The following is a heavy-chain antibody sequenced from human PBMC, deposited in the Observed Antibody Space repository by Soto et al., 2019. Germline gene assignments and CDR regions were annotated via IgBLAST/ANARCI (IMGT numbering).Heavy chain of an antibody. Sequence: EVQLVESGGGLVQPGGSLRLSCAVSGFTFDDYWMTWVRQAPGKGLEWVANIKEDGSLKYYVDSVKGRFTISRDNAKNSLYLQMNSLRVEDTAIYYCEKDVNYFVPNDLYYDAFDIWGPGTLVTVSS. CDR1: GFTFDDYW. CDR3: EKDVNYFVPNDLYYDAFDI. V-gene: IGHV3-7*04. D-gene: IGHD3-9*01. J-gene: IGHJ3*02. CDR2: IKEDGSLK.